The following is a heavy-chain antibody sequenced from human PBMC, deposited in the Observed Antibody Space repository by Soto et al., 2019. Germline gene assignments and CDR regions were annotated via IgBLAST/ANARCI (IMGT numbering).Heavy chain of an antibody. CDR3: ARDNTAGPLGCFDY. J-gene: IGHJ4*02. D-gene: IGHD6-19*01. V-gene: IGHV3-33*01. CDR2: IWYDGSNK. CDR1: GFTFSSYG. Sequence: GGSLRLSCAASGFTFSSYGMHWVRQAPGKGLEWVAVIWYDGSNKYYADSVKGRFTISRDNSKNTLYLQMNSLRAEDTAVYYCARDNTAGPLGCFDYWGQGTLVTVSS.